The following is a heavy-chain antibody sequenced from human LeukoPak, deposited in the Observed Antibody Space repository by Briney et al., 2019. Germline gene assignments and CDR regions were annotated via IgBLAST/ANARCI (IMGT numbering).Heavy chain of an antibody. CDR3: ARLRATIFGVVIRVDY. CDR1: GGSFSGYY. J-gene: IGHJ4*02. CDR2: IYYSGST. V-gene: IGHV4-34*01. D-gene: IGHD3-3*01. Sequence: PSETLSLTCAVYGGSFSGYYWSWIRQPPGKGLEWIGSIYYSGSTYYNPSLKSRVTISVDTSKNQFSLKLSSVTAADTAVYYCARLRATIFGVVIRVDYWGQGTLVTVSS.